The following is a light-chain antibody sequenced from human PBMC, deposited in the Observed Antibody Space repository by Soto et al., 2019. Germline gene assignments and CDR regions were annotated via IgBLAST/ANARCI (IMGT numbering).Light chain of an antibody. Sequence: IVMTQSRATLSVSPGERATLSCRASQSVSSNLAWYQQKPGQAARLLIYGASTRATGIPARFSGSGSGTEFTLTISSLHSEDFAIYYCQQYNDWPSHLTFGPGTRVDI. V-gene: IGKV3-15*01. CDR3: QQYNDWPSHLT. CDR1: QSVSSN. J-gene: IGKJ3*01. CDR2: GAS.